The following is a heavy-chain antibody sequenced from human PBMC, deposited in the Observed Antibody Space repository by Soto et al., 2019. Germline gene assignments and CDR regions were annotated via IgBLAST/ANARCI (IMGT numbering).Heavy chain of an antibody. CDR2: FNPTSGST. V-gene: IGHV1-46*01. CDR3: ARDLAAGDY. D-gene: IGHD6-13*01. J-gene: IGHJ4*02. Sequence: QVQLVQSGAEVKKPGASVKLSCKASGYTFINYYIHWVRQAPGQGLEWMGIFNPTSGSTNYAQKFQGRVTLTMDTSTRTVYMELSSLRFDDTAVYYCARDLAAGDYWGQGPLVTVSS. CDR1: GYTFINYY.